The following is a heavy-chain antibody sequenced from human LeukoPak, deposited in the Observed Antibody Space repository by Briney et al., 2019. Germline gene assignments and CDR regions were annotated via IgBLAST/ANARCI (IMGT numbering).Heavy chain of an antibody. J-gene: IGHJ4*02. V-gene: IGHV3-23*01. Sequence: PGASLRLSCAASGFTFSNYAMSWVRQAPGKGLEWVSAITGGGSGIYYADSMKSRFTISRDNSKNTLYLQINSLRAEDTAVYYCAKSTAVGILGRFDSWGQGTLVTVSS. CDR2: ITGGGSGI. CDR1: GFTFSNYA. CDR3: AKSTAVGILGRFDS. D-gene: IGHD3-16*01.